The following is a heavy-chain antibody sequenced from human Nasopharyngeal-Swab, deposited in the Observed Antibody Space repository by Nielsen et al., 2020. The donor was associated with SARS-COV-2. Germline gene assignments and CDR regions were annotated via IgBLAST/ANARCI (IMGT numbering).Heavy chain of an antibody. Sequence: WVRQAPGQGLEWMGWMNPNSGNTGYAQKFQGRVTMTRNTSISTAYMELSSLRSEDTAVYYCARGKDSSSSSRIWGYYGMDVWGQGTTVTVSS. CDR3: ARGKDSSSSSRIWGYYGMDV. D-gene: IGHD6-6*01. CDR2: MNPNSGNT. V-gene: IGHV1-8*01. J-gene: IGHJ6*02.